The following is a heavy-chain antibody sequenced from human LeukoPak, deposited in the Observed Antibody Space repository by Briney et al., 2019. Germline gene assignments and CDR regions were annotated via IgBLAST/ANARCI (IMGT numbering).Heavy chain of an antibody. CDR2: MNPNSANT. CDR1: GYTFTSYD. CDR3: AREWSIAAAGTDY. D-gene: IGHD6-13*01. Sequence: GASVKVSCKASGYTFTSYDINWVRQATGQGLEWMGWMNPNSANTGYAQKFQGRVTMTRNTSISTAYMELSSLRSEDTAVYYCAREWSIAAAGTDYWGQGTLVTVSS. J-gene: IGHJ4*02. V-gene: IGHV1-8*01.